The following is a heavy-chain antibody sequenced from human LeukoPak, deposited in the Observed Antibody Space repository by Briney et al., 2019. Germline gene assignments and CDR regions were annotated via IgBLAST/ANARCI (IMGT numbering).Heavy chain of an antibody. D-gene: IGHD2-15*01. Sequence: GGSLRLSCAASGFTFNSYAMTWVRQAPGKELEWVSSITGGGDTTYYADSVRGRFTISRDNSKNTLSLQINSLRAEDTAVYYCAKERSEVVVAATNYWGQGTLVTVSS. CDR1: GFTFNSYA. V-gene: IGHV3-23*01. J-gene: IGHJ4*02. CDR3: AKERSEVVVAATNY. CDR2: ITGGGDTT.